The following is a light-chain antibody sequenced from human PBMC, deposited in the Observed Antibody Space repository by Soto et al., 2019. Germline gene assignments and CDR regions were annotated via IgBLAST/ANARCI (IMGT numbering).Light chain of an antibody. CDR2: LNSDGSH. Sequence: QSVLTQSPSASASLGASVKLTCTLSSWHSTYAIAWHQQQPEKGPRYLMKLNSDGSHSKGDGIPDRFSGSSSGAERYLTISSLQSEDEADYYCQTWGTGIQVIFGGGTKLTVL. CDR1: SWHSTYA. CDR3: QTWGTGIQVI. J-gene: IGLJ2*01. V-gene: IGLV4-69*01.